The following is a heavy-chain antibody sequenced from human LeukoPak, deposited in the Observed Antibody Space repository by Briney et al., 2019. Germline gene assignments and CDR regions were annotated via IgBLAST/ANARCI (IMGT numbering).Heavy chain of an antibody. J-gene: IGHJ4*02. CDR2: ISGDGVST. V-gene: IGHV3-23*01. Sequence: GGSLRLSCAASGFTFSHYAMSWVRQAPGKGLEWVSGISGDGVSTYYADSVKGLFTISRDNSKSTVYLQISSLRAEDTAIYNCAKDFEASTSCREFFHFWGQGTLVTVSS. CDR3: AKDFEASTSCREFFHF. CDR1: GFTFSHYA. D-gene: IGHD6-13*01.